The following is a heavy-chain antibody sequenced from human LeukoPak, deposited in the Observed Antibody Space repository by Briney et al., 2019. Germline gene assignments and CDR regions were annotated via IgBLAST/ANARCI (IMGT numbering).Heavy chain of an antibody. D-gene: IGHD3-9*01. V-gene: IGHV3-21*01. J-gene: IGHJ5*02. CDR1: GFTFSSYS. CDR3: ARRYFDWSNSNWFDP. CDR2: ISSSSSYI. Sequence: GGSLRLSCAASGFTFSSYSMNWVRQAPGKGLEWVSSISSSSSYIYYADSVKGRFTISRDNAKNSLYPQMNSLRAEDTAVYYCARRYFDWSNSNWFDPWGQGTLVTVSS.